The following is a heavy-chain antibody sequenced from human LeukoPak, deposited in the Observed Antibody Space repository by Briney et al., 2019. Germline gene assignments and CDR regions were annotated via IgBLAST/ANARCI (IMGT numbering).Heavy chain of an antibody. J-gene: IGHJ4*02. CDR2: SGTAGDT. CDR3: AKRARYNSARATDFDS. D-gene: IGHD6-19*01. Sequence: PGGSLRLSCAVSGFTFSSTPITWVRQAPGKGLEWVSTSGTAGDTYYAASVKGRYTISRDNSNNLVYLQMNNLRAEDTAEYYCAKRARYNSARATDFDSWGQGTQVTVYS. CDR1: GFTFSSTP. V-gene: IGHV3-23*01.